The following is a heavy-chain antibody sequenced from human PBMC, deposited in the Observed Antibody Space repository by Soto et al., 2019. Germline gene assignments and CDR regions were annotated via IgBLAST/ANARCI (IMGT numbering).Heavy chain of an antibody. J-gene: IGHJ6*02. CDR1: GYSFTSYW. CDR3: ARHYDCSGGSCANYYYGMDV. V-gene: IGHV5-51*01. CDR2: IYPGDSDT. D-gene: IGHD2-15*01. Sequence: RGESLKISCKGSGYSFTSYWIGWVRQMPGKGLEWMGIIYPGDSDTRYSPSFQGQVTISADKSISTAYLQWSSLKASDTAMYYCARHYDCSGGSCANYYYGMDVWGQGTTVTVSS.